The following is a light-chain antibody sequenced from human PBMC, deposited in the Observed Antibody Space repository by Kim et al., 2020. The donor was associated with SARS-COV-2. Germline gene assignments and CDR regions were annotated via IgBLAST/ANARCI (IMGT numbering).Light chain of an antibody. CDR3: QSYDSSLSAYV. J-gene: IGLJ1*01. CDR1: SSSFGAGYD. V-gene: IGLV1-40*01. Sequence: QGVTISCTGSSSSFGAGYDVHWYQQLPGTAPKVLIYGSTIRPSGVPDRFSGSKSGTSASLAITGLQAEDEADYYCQSYDSSLSAYVFGTGTKVTVL. CDR2: GST.